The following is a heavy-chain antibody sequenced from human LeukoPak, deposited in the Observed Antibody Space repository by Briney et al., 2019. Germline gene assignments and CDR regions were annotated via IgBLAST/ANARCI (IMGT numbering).Heavy chain of an antibody. D-gene: IGHD6-6*01. J-gene: IGHJ6*03. CDR2: IYTSGST. CDR1: GGSISSYY. CDR3: ARRLAARDYYYYMDV. Sequence: SETLSLTCTVSGGSISSYYWSWTRQPPGKGLEWIGYIYTSGSTNYNPSLKSRVTISVDTSKNQFSLKLSSVTAADTAVYYCARRLAARDYYYYMDVWGKGTTVTVSS. V-gene: IGHV4-4*09.